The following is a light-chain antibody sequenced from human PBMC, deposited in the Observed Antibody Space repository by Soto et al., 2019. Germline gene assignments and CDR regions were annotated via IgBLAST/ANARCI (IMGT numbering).Light chain of an antibody. V-gene: IGKV1-17*02. J-gene: IGKJ5*01. CDR3: QRANSFPIS. CDR2: KAS. Sequence: DIQMTQSPSSLSASVGDRVTITCRASQAIRNDLAWYQQKPGKAPKLLIYKASTLKSGVPSRFSGSGSGTDFTLTISNLQPEDFATYYCQRANSFPISFGQGTRLEIK. CDR1: QAIRND.